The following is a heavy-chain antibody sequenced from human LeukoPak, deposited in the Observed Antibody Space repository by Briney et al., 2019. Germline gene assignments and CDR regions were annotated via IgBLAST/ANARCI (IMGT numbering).Heavy chain of an antibody. Sequence: SETLSLTCTVSGGSISSHYWSWIRQPPGKGLEWIGYIYYSGSTNYNPSLKSRVTISVDTSKNQFSLKLSSVTAADTAVYYCARGYSSSWYEVLWFDPWGQEPWSPSPQ. J-gene: IGHJ5*02. V-gene: IGHV4-59*11. CDR3: ARGYSSSWYEVLWFDP. D-gene: IGHD6-13*01. CDR2: IYYSGST. CDR1: GGSISSHY.